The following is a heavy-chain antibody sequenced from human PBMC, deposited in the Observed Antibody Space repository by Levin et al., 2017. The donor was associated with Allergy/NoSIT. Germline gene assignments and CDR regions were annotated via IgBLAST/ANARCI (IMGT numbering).Heavy chain of an antibody. CDR2: IYYSGST. CDR3: ASSGSYQKFDY. Sequence: SCTVSGGSISSGGYYWSWIRQHPGKGLEWIGYIYYSGSTYYNPSLKSRVTISVDTSKNQFSLKLRSVTAADTAVYYCASSGSYQKFDYWGQGTLVTVSS. V-gene: IGHV4-31*03. J-gene: IGHJ4*02. CDR1: GGSISSGGYY. D-gene: IGHD3-10*01.